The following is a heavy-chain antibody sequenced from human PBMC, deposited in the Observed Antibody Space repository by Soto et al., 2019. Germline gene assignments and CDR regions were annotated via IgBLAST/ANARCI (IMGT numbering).Heavy chain of an antibody. CDR3: AVYGYGVSAAAY. V-gene: IGHV3-7*03. J-gene: IGHJ4*02. D-gene: IGHD4-17*01. Sequence: EMQLVESGGGLVQPGGSLRLSCAGSGLTFRNDWLSWVRQAPGKGLEWVANINQDGSERYYVDSVRGRFTISRDNVKNSLYLQRNSPRPEDTAVYYCAVYGYGVSAAAYWGQGTLVTVSS. CDR1: GLTFRNDW. CDR2: INQDGSER.